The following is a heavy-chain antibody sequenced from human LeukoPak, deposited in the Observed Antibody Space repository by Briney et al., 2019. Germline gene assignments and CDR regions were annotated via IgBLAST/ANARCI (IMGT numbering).Heavy chain of an antibody. J-gene: IGHJ2*01. CDR2: IYHSGST. D-gene: IGHD3-3*01. CDR3: ASPHAVDFWSGYSSWYLDL. Sequence: SETLSLTCAVSGYSISSGYYWGWIRQPPGKGLEWIGSIYHSGSTYYNPSLKSRVTISVDTSKNQFSLKLSSVTAADTAVYYCASPHAVDFWSGYSSWYLDLWGRGTLVTVSS. V-gene: IGHV4-38-2*01. CDR1: GYSISSGYY.